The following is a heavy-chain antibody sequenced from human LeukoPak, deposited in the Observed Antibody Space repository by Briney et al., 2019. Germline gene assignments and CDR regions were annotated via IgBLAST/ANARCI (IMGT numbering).Heavy chain of an antibody. CDR1: GYSISSGYY. CDR2: IYHSGST. J-gene: IGHJ6*03. D-gene: IGHD6-13*01. V-gene: IGHV4-38-2*01. Sequence: SGTLSLTCAVSGYSISSGYYWGWIRQPPGKGLEWIGSIYHSGSTYYNPSLKSRVTISVDTSKNQFSLKLSSVTAADTAVYYCARAAPRAAARYYYYMDVWGKGTTVTVSS. CDR3: ARAAPRAAARYYYYMDV.